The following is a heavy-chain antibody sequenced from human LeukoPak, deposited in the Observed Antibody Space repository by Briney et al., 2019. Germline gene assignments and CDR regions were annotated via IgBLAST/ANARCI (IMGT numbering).Heavy chain of an antibody. J-gene: IGHJ4*02. CDR1: GFIFSNYV. CDR3: AQQMSRPSQPFDY. V-gene: IGHV3-23*01. Sequence: GGSLRLSCAASGFIFSNYVMSWVRQAPGKGLEWVSGIGASGSTTYYVDSVKGRFTIPRDNSNNTLYLQMNSLRAEDTAVYYCAQQMSRPSQPFDYWGQGALVTVSS. D-gene: IGHD5-24*01. CDR2: IGASGSTT.